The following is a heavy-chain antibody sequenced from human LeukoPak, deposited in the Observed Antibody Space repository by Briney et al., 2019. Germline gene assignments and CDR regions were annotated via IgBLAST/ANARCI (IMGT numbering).Heavy chain of an antibody. CDR1: GFIVSNNY. V-gene: IGHV3-53*01. CDR2: IYSDGST. J-gene: IGHJ4*02. D-gene: IGHD6-6*01. Sequence: PGGSLRLSCAASGFIVSNNYMSWVRQAPGKGLEWVSVIYSDGSTYYADSVKGRFTISRDNSKNTLYLQMNSLRAEDTAVYYCARTAGRTFDYWGQGTLVTVSS. CDR3: ARTAGRTFDY.